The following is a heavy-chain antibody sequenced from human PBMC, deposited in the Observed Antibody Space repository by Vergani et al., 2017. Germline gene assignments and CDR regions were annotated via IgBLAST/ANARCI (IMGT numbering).Heavy chain of an antibody. V-gene: IGHV3-11*05. Sequence: QVQLVESGGGLVKPGGSLRLSCAASGFTFGDYYMSWIRQAPGKGLEWVSYISSSSSYTNYADSVKGRFTISRDNAKNSLYLQMNSLRAEDTAVYYCASLIAAGSDYWGQGTLVTVSS. D-gene: IGHD6-13*01. CDR2: ISSSSSYT. CDR3: ASLIAAGSDY. J-gene: IGHJ4*02. CDR1: GFTFGDYY.